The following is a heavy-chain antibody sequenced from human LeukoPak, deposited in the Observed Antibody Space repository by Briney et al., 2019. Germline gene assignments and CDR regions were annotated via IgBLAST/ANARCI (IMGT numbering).Heavy chain of an antibody. V-gene: IGHV4-30-4*08. CDR1: GGSISSGDYY. CDR2: IYYSGST. Sequence: PSQTLSLTCTVSGGSISSGDYYWSWIRQPPGKGLEWIGHIYYSGSTYYNPSLKSRVTISVDTSKNQFSLKLSSVTAADTAVYYCARGVVGYYMDVWGKGTTVTASS. J-gene: IGHJ6*03. D-gene: IGHD3-16*01. CDR3: ARGVVGYYMDV.